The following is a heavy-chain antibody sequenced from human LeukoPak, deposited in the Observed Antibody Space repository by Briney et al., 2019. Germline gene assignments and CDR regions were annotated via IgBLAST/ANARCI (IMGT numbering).Heavy chain of an antibody. J-gene: IGHJ4*02. D-gene: IGHD5-12*01. V-gene: IGHV3-21*01. CDR1: GFTFRTYN. Sequence: GGSLRLSCAASGFTFRTYNMTWVRQAPGKGLEWVSSISSGGSYIYYADSVKGRFTISRDNAKNSLYLQMNSLRAEDTAVYYCARDGRGYSGYLPAVYFEYWGQGTLVTVSS. CDR2: ISSGGSYI. CDR3: ARDGRGYSGYLPAVYFEY.